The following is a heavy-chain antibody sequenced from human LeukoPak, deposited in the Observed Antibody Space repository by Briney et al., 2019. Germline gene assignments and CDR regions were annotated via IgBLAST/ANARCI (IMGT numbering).Heavy chain of an antibody. J-gene: IGHJ4*02. CDR1: GGSISSSCYY. CDR3: ARGAPPQN. V-gene: IGHV4-39*07. Sequence: SETLSLTCTVSGGSISSSCYYWGWIRQPPGKGLEWIGSVYYTGASYYNPSLKSRVTISIDTSKNHFSLNLTSVTAADTAVYYCARGAPPQNWGQGTLVTVSS. CDR2: VYYTGAS.